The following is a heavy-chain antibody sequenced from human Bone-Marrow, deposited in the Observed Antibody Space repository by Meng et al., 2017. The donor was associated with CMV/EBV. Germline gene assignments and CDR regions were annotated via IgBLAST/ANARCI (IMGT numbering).Heavy chain of an antibody. J-gene: IGHJ6*02. CDR3: ARELPHPTYYYYGMDV. D-gene: IGHD1-26*01. CDR1: GDSVSSNSAA. Sequence: SQTLSLTCAISGDSVSSNSAAWNWIRQSPSRGLEWPGRTYYGSKWYNDYAVSVKSRITINPDTSKNQFSLQLNSVTPEDTAVYYCARELPHPTYYYYGMDVWGQGTTVTVSS. CDR2: TYYGSKWYN. V-gene: IGHV6-1*01.